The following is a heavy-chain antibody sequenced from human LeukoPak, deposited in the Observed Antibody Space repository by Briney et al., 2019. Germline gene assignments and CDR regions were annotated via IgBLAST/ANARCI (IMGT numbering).Heavy chain of an antibody. CDR3: AGGISYYYDSSGYYLTL. CDR1: GGSISSGDYY. CDR2: IYYGGST. D-gene: IGHD3-22*01. J-gene: IGHJ4*02. V-gene: IGHV4-30-4*08. Sequence: SQTLSLTCTVSGGSISSGDYYWSWIRQPPGKGLEWIGYIYYGGSTYYNPSLKSRVTISVDTSKNQFSLKLSSVTAADTAVYYCAGGISYYYDSSGYYLTLWGQGTLVTVSS.